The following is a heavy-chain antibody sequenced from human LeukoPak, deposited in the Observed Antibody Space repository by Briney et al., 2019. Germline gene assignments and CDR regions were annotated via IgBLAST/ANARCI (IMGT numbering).Heavy chain of an antibody. CDR3: ARASVLLWFGELVPFDY. V-gene: IGHV7-4-1*02. J-gene: IGHJ4*02. CDR2: INTNTGNP. CDR1: GYTFTSYA. Sequence: GASVKVSCKASGYTFTSYAMNWVRQAPGQGLEWMGWINTNTGNPTYAQGFTGRFVFSLDTSVSTAYLQISSLKAEDTAVYYCARASVLLWFGELVPFDYWGQGTPVTVSS. D-gene: IGHD3-10*01.